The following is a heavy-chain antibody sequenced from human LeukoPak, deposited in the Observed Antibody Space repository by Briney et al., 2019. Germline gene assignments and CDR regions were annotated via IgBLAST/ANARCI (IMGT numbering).Heavy chain of an antibody. CDR2: ISYDGSNK. J-gene: IGHJ4*02. V-gene: IGHV3-30*18. CDR3: AKATYYYGSGSYYPKTHLGY. D-gene: IGHD3-10*01. Sequence: PGRSLRLSCAASGFTFSSYGMHWVRQAPGKGLEWVAVISYDGSNKYYADSVMGRFTISRDNSKNTLYLQMNSLRAEDTAVYYCAKATYYYGSGSYYPKTHLGYWGQGTLVTVSS. CDR1: GFTFSSYG.